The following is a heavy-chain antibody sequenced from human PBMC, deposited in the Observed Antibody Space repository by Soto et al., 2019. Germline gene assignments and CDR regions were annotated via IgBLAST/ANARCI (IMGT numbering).Heavy chain of an antibody. CDR3: ARDIGSYAYAEGY. D-gene: IGHD2-2*01. CDR2: VYSSGTT. Sequence: SETLSLTCSVSGGSINSYWWSWFRQPAGKGLEWIGRVYSSGTTDYNPSLNSRANMSVETSKNQFSLKLTSVTAADTAVYYCARDIGSYAYAEGYWGQGIQVTVPS. CDR1: GGSINSYW. J-gene: IGHJ4*02. V-gene: IGHV4-4*07.